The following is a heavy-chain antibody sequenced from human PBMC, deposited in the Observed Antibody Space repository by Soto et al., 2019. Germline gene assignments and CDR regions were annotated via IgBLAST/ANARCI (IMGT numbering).Heavy chain of an antibody. CDR2: IYWDDDK. CDR3: AHAGDYDLLTFDH. J-gene: IGHJ4*02. D-gene: IGHD4-17*01. V-gene: IGHV2-5*02. Sequence: QITLKESGPTLVRPAQTLTLTCDFSGFSLSTYHMGVAWIRQPPGKALEWLALIYWDDDKRYSPSLKDSLAIYKDTSSNQVVLTITNMDPGDTATYFCAHAGDYDLLTFDHWGPGTLVTVSS. CDR1: GFSLSTYHMG.